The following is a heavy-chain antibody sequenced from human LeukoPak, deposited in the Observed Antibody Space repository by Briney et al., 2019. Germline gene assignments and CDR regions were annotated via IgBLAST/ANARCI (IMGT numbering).Heavy chain of an antibody. CDR1: GGSISSYY. V-gene: IGHV4-59*08. D-gene: IGHD4-23*01. J-gene: IGHJ3*02. CDR3: ARVGTTVVTPRDAFDI. CDR2: IYYSGST. Sequence: MSSETLSLTCTVSGGSISSYYWSWIRQPPGKGLEWIGYIYYSGSTNYNPSLKSRVTISVDTSKNQFSLKLSSVTAADTAVYYCARVGTTVVTPRDAFDIWGQGTMVTVSS.